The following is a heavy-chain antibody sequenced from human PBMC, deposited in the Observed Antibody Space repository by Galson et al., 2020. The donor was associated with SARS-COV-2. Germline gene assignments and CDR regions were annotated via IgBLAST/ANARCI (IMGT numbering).Heavy chain of an antibody. CDR3: AKYSPAGYLSH. Sequence: GESLKISCKGSGYSFTSYWIGWVRQMPGKGLEWMGIIYPGDSDTRYSPSFQGQVTISADKSISTAYLQMNSLRAKDTATYYCAKYSPAGYLSHWGQGTLVTVSS. D-gene: IGHD2-2*01. V-gene: IGHV5-51*01. CDR1: GYSFTSYW. J-gene: IGHJ4*02. CDR2: IYPGDSDT.